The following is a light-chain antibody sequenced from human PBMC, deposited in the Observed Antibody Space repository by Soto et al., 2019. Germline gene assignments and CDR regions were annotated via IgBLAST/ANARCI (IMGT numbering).Light chain of an antibody. Sequence: QSALTQPRSVSGSPGQSVTISCTGTSRDIGAYNYVSWYQQHPGKAPKFIIFDVSKRPSGVPDRFSGSKSANTASLTISGLQAEDEADYYCCSYAGTYSYVFGTGTKLTVL. CDR3: CSYAGTYSYV. CDR1: SRDIGAYNY. V-gene: IGLV2-11*01. J-gene: IGLJ1*01. CDR2: DVS.